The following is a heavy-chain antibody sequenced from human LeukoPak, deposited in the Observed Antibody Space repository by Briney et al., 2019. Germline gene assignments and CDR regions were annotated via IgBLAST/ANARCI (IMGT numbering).Heavy chain of an antibody. J-gene: IGHJ6*03. CDR1: GFTFSSYE. V-gene: IGHV3-48*03. CDR2: ISSSGSTI. D-gene: IGHD3-10*01. Sequence: GGSLRLSCAASGFTFSSYEMNWVRQAPGKGLEWVSYISSSGSTIYYADSVKGRFTISRDNAKNSLYLQMNSLRAEDTAVYYCARATGYYGSGSYSLYYYYMHVWGKGTTVTISS. CDR3: ARATGYYGSGSYSLYYYYMHV.